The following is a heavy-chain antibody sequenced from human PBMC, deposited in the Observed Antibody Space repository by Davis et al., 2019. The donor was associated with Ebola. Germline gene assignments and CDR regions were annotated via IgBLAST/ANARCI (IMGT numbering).Heavy chain of an antibody. CDR2: ISGSGGST. J-gene: IGHJ6*02. Sequence: GGSLRLSCAASGFTSSSYAMSWVRQAPGKGLEWVSAISGSGGSTYYADSVKGRFTISRDNAKNLLHLQMNSLRAEETAVYYCARRLPFYGMDVWGQGTTVTVSS. CDR1: GFTSSSYA. D-gene: IGHD2-15*01. CDR3: ARRLPFYGMDV. V-gene: IGHV3-23*01.